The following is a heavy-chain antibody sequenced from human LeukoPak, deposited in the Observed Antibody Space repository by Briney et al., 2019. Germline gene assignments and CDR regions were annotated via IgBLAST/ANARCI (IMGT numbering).Heavy chain of an antibody. V-gene: IGHV4-34*01. CDR2: INHSGST. CDR1: GGSFSGYY. Sequence: SETLSLTCVVYGGSFSGYYWSWIRQPPGKGLEWIGEINHSGSTNYNPSLKSRVTISVDTSKNQFSLKLSSVTAADTAVYYCARGSYYGSGSYGAHYYYFYMDVWGKGTTVTVSS. CDR3: ARGSYYGSGSYGAHYYYFYMDV. D-gene: IGHD3-10*01. J-gene: IGHJ6*03.